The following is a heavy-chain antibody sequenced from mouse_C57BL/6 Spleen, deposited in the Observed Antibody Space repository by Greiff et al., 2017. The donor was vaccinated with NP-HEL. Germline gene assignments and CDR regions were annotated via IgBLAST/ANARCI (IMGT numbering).Heavy chain of an antibody. Sequence: QVQLQQPGAELVKPGASVKMSCKASGYTFTSYWITWVKQRPGQGLEWIGDIYPGSGSTNYNEKFTSKATLTVDTSASTADMQLSSLTSEDSAVYYCAREGFAYWGQGTLVTVSA. V-gene: IGHV1-55*01. CDR3: AREGFAY. CDR2: IYPGSGST. J-gene: IGHJ3*01. CDR1: GYTFTSYW.